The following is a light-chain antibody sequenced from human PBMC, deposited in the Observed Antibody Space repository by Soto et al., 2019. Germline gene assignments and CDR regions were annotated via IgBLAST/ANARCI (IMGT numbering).Light chain of an antibody. CDR1: QSVSSSY. Sequence: EIVLTQSPGTLSLSPGERATLSCRASQSVSSSYLAWYQQKPGQAPRLFIYGASTRATGIPDRFSGSGSGTDFTLTISRLEPEDFAVYYCQQSGSSPITFGQGTRLEIK. CDR3: QQSGSSPIT. CDR2: GAS. J-gene: IGKJ5*01. V-gene: IGKV3-20*01.